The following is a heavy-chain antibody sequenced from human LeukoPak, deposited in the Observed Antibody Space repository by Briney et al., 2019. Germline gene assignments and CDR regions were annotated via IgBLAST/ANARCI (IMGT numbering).Heavy chain of an antibody. CDR2: ISYDGNNK. J-gene: IGHJ4*02. Sequence: GRSLRLSCAASGFTFSSYGMHWVRQAPGKGLGWVAVISYDGNNKYYADSVKGRFTISRDNSKNTLSLQMNSLRAEDTAVYYCARELPPLEKYYFDYWGQGTLVTVSS. D-gene: IGHD3-3*01. CDR1: GFTFSSYG. CDR3: ARELPPLEKYYFDY. V-gene: IGHV3-30*03.